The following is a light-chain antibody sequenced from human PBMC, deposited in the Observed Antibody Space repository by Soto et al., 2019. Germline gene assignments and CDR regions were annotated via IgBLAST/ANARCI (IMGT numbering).Light chain of an antibody. CDR1: QSVSSSY. Sequence: EIVLTQSPGTLSLSPGERATLSCRASQSVSSSYLAWYQQKPGQAPRLLIYGASSRATGIPDRFSGSGSGTDFTLTISRLEPEDFAVYYCQQYGSSPGGTFGPGTKMDIK. CDR3: QQYGSSPGGT. J-gene: IGKJ3*01. V-gene: IGKV3-20*01. CDR2: GAS.